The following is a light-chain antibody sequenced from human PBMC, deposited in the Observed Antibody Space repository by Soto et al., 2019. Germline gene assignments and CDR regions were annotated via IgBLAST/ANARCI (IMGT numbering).Light chain of an antibody. CDR1: QSVSSNY. V-gene: IGKV3-20*01. CDR3: EQYGSSPRK. CDR2: GIS. J-gene: IGKJ1*01. Sequence: EIVLTQSPGTLSLSPGERATLSCRASQSVSSNYFAWYQQKPAQAPRLLIYGISSRATGIPDRFSGSGSGTDFTLTISRLEPEDFAVYYCEQYGSSPRKFGQGTKVDIK.